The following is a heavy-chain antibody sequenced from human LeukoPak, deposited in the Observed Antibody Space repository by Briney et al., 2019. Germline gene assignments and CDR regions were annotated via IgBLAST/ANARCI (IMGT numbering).Heavy chain of an antibody. J-gene: IGHJ3*02. Sequence: PSETLSLTCAVYGGSFSGYYWSWIRQPPGKGLEWIGEINHSGSTNYNPSLKSRVTISVDTSKNQFSLKLSSVTAADTAVYYCARVPRRLYAFDIWGQGTMVTVSS. V-gene: IGHV4-34*01. CDR3: ARVPRRLYAFDI. CDR2: INHSGST. D-gene: IGHD3-16*01. CDR1: GGSFSGYY.